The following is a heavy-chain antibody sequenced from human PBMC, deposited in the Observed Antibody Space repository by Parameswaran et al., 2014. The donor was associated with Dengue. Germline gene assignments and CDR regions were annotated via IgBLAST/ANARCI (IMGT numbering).Heavy chain of an antibody. J-gene: IGHJ6*02. Sequence: KGLEWIGEINHSGSTNYNPSLKSRVTISVDTSKNQFSLKLSSVTAADTAVYYCAREGFIAARRSARYYYYYYGMDVWGQGTTVTVSS. V-gene: IGHV4-34*01. CDR2: INHSGST. CDR3: AREGFIAARRSARYYYYYYGMDV. D-gene: IGHD6-6*01.